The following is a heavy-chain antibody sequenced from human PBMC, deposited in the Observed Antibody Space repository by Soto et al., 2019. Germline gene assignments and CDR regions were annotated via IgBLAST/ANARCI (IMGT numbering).Heavy chain of an antibody. CDR3: AKTANGWFSAFDI. CDR2: ISYDGSTK. CDR1: GFTFSDYG. D-gene: IGHD6-19*01. J-gene: IGHJ3*02. V-gene: IGHV3-30*18. Sequence: PGGSLRLSCAASGFTFSDYGMHWVRQAPGKGLEWVAVISYDGSTKYYADSVKGRFTFSRDNSKNTLYLQMNSLRAEDTAVYYCAKTANGWFSAFDIWGQGTMVTVSS.